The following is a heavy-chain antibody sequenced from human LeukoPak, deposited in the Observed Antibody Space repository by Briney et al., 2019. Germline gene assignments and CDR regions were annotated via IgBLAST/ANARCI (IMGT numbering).Heavy chain of an antibody. Sequence: GGSLRLSCAASGFTFSSYSMNWVRQAPGKGLEWVSSISSSSSYIYYADSVKGRFTISRDNAKNSLYLQMNSPRAEDTAVYYCARDWGDVVPYYFDYWGQGTLVTVSS. CDR2: ISSSSSYI. J-gene: IGHJ4*02. CDR3: ARDWGDVVPYYFDY. CDR1: GFTFSSYS. V-gene: IGHV3-21*01. D-gene: IGHD3-16*01.